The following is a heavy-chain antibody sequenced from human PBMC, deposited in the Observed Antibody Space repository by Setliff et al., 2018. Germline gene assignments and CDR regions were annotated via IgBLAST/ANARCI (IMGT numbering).Heavy chain of an antibody. Sequence: PGGSLRLSCAASGFTFSDYYMTWIRQAPGKGLEWVSYISRGGNTIYYADSVKGRFTISRDNARDSLFLQMNTLRAEDMAVYYCARSSAPIKRDYMDVWGKGTTVTVSS. V-gene: IGHV3-11*04. J-gene: IGHJ6*03. CDR2: ISRGGNTI. CDR3: ARSSAPIKRDYMDV. D-gene: IGHD2-2*02. CDR1: GFTFSDYY.